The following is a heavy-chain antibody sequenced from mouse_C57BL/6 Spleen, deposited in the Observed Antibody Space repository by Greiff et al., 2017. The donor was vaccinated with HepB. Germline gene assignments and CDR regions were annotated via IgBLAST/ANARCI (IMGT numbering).Heavy chain of an antibody. CDR2: INYDGSST. V-gene: IGHV5-16*01. J-gene: IGHJ2*01. Sequence: EVQLVESEGGLVQPGSSMKLSCTASGFTFSDYYMAWVRQVPEKGLEWVANINYDGSSTYYLDSLKSRFIISRDNAKNILYLQMSSLKSEDTATYYCARVLPPFDYWGQGTTLTVSS. CDR3: ARVLPPFDY. CDR1: GFTFSDYY.